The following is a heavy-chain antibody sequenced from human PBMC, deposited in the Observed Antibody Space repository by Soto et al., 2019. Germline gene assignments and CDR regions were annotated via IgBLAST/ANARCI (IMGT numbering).Heavy chain of an antibody. CDR1: GYTFTSYG. CDR2: ISAYNGNT. V-gene: IGHV1-18*01. CDR3: ARDGRFGELQPIRNWFDP. D-gene: IGHD3-10*01. J-gene: IGHJ5*02. Sequence: SASVKVSCKASGYTFTSYGISWVRQAPGQGLEWMGWISAYNGNTNYAQKLQGRVTMTTDTSTSTAYMELRSLRSDDTAVYYCARDGRFGELQPIRNWFDPWGQGTLVIVSS.